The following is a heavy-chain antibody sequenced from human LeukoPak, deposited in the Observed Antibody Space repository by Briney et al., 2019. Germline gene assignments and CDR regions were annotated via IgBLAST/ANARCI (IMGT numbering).Heavy chain of an antibody. J-gene: IGHJ4*02. D-gene: IGHD6-19*01. V-gene: IGHV3-48*04. Sequence: QPGGSLRLSCAASGLTFSIYGMHWVRQAPGKGLEWVSYISSSGNTTYNADSVKGRFSITRDNAKNSLYLQMNSLRAEDTAVYYCARDGGSAWFLDYWGQGTLVTVPS. CDR1: GLTFSIYG. CDR3: ARDGGSAWFLDY. CDR2: ISSSGNTT.